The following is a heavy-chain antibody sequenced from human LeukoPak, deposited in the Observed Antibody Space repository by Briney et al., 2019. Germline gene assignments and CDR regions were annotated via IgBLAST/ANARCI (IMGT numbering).Heavy chain of an antibody. J-gene: IGHJ4*02. CDR3: TTGIDDSSGYFDY. CDR1: GFTFSNAW. D-gene: IGHD3-22*01. CDR2: IKSKTDGGTT. Sequence: GGSLRLSCAPSGFTFSNAWMSWVRQAPGKGLEWVGRIKSKTDGGTTDYAAPVKGRFTISRDDSKNTLYLQMNSLKTEDTAVYYCTTGIDDSSGYFDYWGQGTLVTVSS. V-gene: IGHV3-15*01.